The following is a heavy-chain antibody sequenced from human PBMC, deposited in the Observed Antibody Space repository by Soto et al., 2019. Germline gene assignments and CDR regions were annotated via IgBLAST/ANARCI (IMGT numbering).Heavy chain of an antibody. CDR2: ISYDGSNK. V-gene: IGHV3-30*19. CDR1: GFTFSSYG. CDR3: ARDITTGAWYGYYYYYYGMDV. Sequence: GGSLRLSCAASGFTFSSYGMHWVRQAPGKGLEWVAVISYDGSNKYYADSVKGRFTISRDNSKNTLYLQMNSLRAEDTAVYYCARDITTGAWYGYYYYYYGMDVWGQGTTVTVSS. D-gene: IGHD6-19*01. J-gene: IGHJ6*02.